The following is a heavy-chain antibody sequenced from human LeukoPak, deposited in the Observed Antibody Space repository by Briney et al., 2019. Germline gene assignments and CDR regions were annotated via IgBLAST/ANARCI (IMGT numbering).Heavy chain of an antibody. V-gene: IGHV4-59*01. CDR3: ARGAWYAGY. J-gene: IGHJ4*02. D-gene: IGHD6-13*01. Sequence: PSETLSLTCTVSSGSINNYYWTWIRQPPGKGLEWIGYIYYTGSTNYNPSLKSRVTISLDTSKNQFSLRLSSVTAADTAMYFCARGAWYAGYWGQGTLVTVSS. CDR2: IYYTGST. CDR1: SGSINNYY.